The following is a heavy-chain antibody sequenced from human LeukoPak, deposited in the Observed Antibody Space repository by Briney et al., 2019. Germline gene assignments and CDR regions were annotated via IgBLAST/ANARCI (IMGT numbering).Heavy chain of an antibody. CDR3: AKAFSTIAGDYFDY. CDR1: GFTFSTSA. V-gene: IGHV3-23*01. D-gene: IGHD2-21*01. J-gene: IGHJ4*02. CDR2: ISGSGGST. Sequence: GGSLRLSCTTSGFTFSTSAMSWVRQAPGKGLEWVSAISGSGGSTYYADSVKGRFTISRDNSKNTLYLQMNSLRAEDTAVYYCAKAFSTIAGDYFDYWGQGTLVTVSS.